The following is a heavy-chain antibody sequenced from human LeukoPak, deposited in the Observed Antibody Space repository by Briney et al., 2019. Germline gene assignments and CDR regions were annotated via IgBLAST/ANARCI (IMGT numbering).Heavy chain of an antibody. CDR1: GFTFSSYA. CDR2: ISGSGGST. CDR3: AKGDSSGYYILSAFDI. D-gene: IGHD3-22*01. V-gene: IGHV3-23*01. Sequence: GGSLRLSCAASGFTFSSYAMSWVRQAPGKGLEWVSAISGSGGSTYYADSVKGRFTISRDNSKNTLYLQMNSLRAEDTAVYYCAKGDSSGYYILSAFDIWGQGTMVTVSS. J-gene: IGHJ3*02.